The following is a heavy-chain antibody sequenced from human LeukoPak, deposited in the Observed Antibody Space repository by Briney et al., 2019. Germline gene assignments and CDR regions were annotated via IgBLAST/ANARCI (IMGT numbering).Heavy chain of an antibody. Sequence: SETLSLTCAVYGGSFSGYYWSWIRQPPGKGLEWIGEINHSGSTNYNPSLKSRVTISVDTSKNQFSLKLSSVTAADTAVYYCARRGWELPGGYWFDPWGQGTLVTVPS. CDR1: GGSFSGYY. D-gene: IGHD1-26*01. CDR3: ARRGWELPGGYWFDP. V-gene: IGHV4-34*01. CDR2: INHSGST. J-gene: IGHJ5*02.